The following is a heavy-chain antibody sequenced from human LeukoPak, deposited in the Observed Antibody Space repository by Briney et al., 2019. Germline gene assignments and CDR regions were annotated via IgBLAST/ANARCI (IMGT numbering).Heavy chain of an antibody. Sequence: GGSLRLSCAASGFTFSDYWMHWVRQAPGKGLVWVSRINPDGSSPFYADSVKGRFTISRDNSKSTLYLQMNSLRAEDTGVYYCAKDRGYWGQGTLVTVSS. J-gene: IGHJ4*02. CDR1: GFTFSDYW. CDR2: INPDGSSP. V-gene: IGHV3-74*01. CDR3: AKDRGY.